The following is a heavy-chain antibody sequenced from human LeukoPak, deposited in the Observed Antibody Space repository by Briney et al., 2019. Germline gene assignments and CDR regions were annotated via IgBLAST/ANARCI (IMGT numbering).Heavy chain of an antibody. CDR1: GFTISSYW. CDR3: ARGVTD. J-gene: IGHJ4*02. Sequence: GGSLTLSCAASGFTISSYWMHWIRQAPGKGLVWVSRINSDGSSTNYADSVKVRFTISRDNAKNTLYLQMNSLRAEDTAVYYCARGVTDWGQGTLVTVSS. D-gene: IGHD4-11*01. CDR2: INSDGSST. V-gene: IGHV3-74*01.